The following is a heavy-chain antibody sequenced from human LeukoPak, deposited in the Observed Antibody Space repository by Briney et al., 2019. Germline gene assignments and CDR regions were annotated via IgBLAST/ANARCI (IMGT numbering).Heavy chain of an antibody. CDR1: GGSISSSSYY. CDR2: IYYSGST. V-gene: IGHV4-39*01. J-gene: IGHJ6*02. Sequence: SETLSLTCTVSGGSISSSSYYWGWIRQPPGKGLEWIGSIYYSGSTYYNPSLKSRVTISVDTSKNQFSLKLSSVTAADTAVYYCARQGNSPYYYYGMDVWGQGTTVTVSS. CDR3: ARQGNSPYYYYGMDV. D-gene: IGHD2-21*01.